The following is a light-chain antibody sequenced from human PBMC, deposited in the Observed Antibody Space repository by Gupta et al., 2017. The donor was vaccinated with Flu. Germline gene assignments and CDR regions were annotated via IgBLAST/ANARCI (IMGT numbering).Light chain of an antibody. Sequence: DIQMTHSPSSLSASVGDRVTITCQASQNISNYLNWYQQKPGKAPKLLIYAASNLQTGVPSRFSGSGSGTDFTFTISSLQPEDIATYYCQQYYNLPQTFGQGTRLEIK. CDR3: QQYYNLPQT. V-gene: IGKV1-33*01. J-gene: IGKJ5*01. CDR1: QNISNY. CDR2: AAS.